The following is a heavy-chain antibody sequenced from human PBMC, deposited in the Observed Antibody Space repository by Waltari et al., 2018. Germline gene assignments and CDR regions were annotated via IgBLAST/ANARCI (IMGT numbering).Heavy chain of an antibody. CDR2: IVSSNSYT. CDR3: ASALTIFDGFGY. V-gene: IGHV3-21*01. CDR1: GFTFSSYS. D-gene: IGHD3-3*01. Sequence: EVQLVESGGGLVKPGGSLRLSCAASGFTFSSYSMNWVRQAPGKGLEWVSSIVSSNSYTYYAGSVKGRFTISRDNAKNSLYLQMNSLRAEDTAVYYCASALTIFDGFGYWGQGTLVTVSS. J-gene: IGHJ4*02.